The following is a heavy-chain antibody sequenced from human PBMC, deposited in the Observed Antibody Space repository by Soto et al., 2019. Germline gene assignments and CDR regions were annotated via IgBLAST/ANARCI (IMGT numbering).Heavy chain of an antibody. D-gene: IGHD4-17*01. V-gene: IGHV4-34*01. CDR1: GGSFSGYY. J-gene: IGHJ4*02. CDR2: INHSGST. Sequence: QVQLQQWGAGLLKPSETLSLTCAVYGGSFSGYYWSWIRQPPGKGLEWIGEINHSGSTNYNPSLRSRVTIPVDTSKNLFSLNLSPVTAADAAVYYCARGTTVTTYYFDYWGQGTLVTVSS. CDR3: ARGTTVTTYYFDY.